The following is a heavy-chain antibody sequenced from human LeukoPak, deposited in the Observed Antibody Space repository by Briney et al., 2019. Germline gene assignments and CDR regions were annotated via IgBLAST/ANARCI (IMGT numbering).Heavy chain of an antibody. J-gene: IGHJ5*02. D-gene: IGHD2-15*01. CDR2: ISGSGGST. CDR3: AKDPPPPRGRLLEDWFDP. V-gene: IGHV3-23*01. Sequence: GGSLRLSCAASGFTFSSYSMSWVRQAPGKGLEWVSAISGSGGSTYYADSVKGRFTISRDNSKNTLYLQMNSLRAEDTAVYYCAKDPPPPRGRLLEDWFDPWGQGTLVTVSS. CDR1: GFTFSSYS.